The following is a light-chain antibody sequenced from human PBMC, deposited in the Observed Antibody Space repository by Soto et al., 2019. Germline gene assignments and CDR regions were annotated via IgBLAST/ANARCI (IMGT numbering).Light chain of an antibody. CDR2: GAS. V-gene: IGKV3-15*01. CDR3: QQYNEWPIT. J-gene: IGKJ5*01. CDR1: QSVATN. Sequence: EIVMTQSPATLSVSPWERATLSCRASQSVATNLAWYQQKPGQPPRLLIYGASTRATGISGRFSGSGSGTEFTLTITSLQSEDFAVYYCQQYNEWPITFGQGTRLEIK.